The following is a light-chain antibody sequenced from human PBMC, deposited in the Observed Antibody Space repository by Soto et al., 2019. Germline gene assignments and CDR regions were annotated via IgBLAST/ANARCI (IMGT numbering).Light chain of an antibody. CDR2: AAS. CDR3: QQYDNSLYT. V-gene: IGKV3-20*01. CDR1: QSVSSSY. Sequence: EIVLTQSPVTLSLSPGERATLSCRASQSVSSSYLAWYQQKPGQPPRLRIYAASSRSTGIPDRFSGSGSGTDFTLTISRLEPEDFAAYYCQQYDNSLYTFGQGTKLEIK. J-gene: IGKJ2*01.